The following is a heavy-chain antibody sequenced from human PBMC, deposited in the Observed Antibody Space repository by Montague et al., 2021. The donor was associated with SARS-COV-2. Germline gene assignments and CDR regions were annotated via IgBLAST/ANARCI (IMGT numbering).Heavy chain of an antibody. CDR3: ARDYSHCSGGSRVLDY. D-gene: IGHD2-15*01. CDR1: GGSISNYY. J-gene: IGHJ4*02. Sequence: SETLSLTCTVSGGSISNYYWSWIRQPAGKGLGWIGRIYSSGSTNYNPSLKSRISMSVDTSKNQFSLKLSSVTAADTAIYYCARDYSHCSGGSRVLDYWGQGTLVTVSS. V-gene: IGHV4-4*07. CDR2: IYSSGST.